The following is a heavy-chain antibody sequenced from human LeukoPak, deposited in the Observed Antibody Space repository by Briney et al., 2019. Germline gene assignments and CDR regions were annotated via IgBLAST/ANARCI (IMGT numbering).Heavy chain of an antibody. V-gene: IGHV5-51*01. J-gene: IGHJ3*02. CDR3: ASPNTRRSSLYFFDI. Sequence: PGESLKISCKDSGDSFSSKWIGWVRQMPGKGLEWMGIIYPGNFDTRYSPSFQGHVTISVDKSINTAYLQWSSLKASDTAGYYRASPNTRRSSLYFFDIWGQGTMVTVSS. D-gene: IGHD3-9*01. CDR1: GDSFSSKW. CDR2: IYPGNFDT.